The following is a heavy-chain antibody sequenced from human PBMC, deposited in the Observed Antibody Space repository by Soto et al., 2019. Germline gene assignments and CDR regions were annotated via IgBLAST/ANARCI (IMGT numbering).Heavy chain of an antibody. CDR3: ARLYCSASSCYSVGGFDI. J-gene: IGHJ3*02. D-gene: IGHD2-15*01. CDR1: GFTFSTYG. V-gene: IGHV3-33*01. CDR2: VWFDGSDK. Sequence: XVSLRLSCAASGFTFSTYGMHWVRQAPGKGLEWVALVWFDGSDKYSSDSVKGRFTISRDNSKNTLYLQMNSLRAEDTAVYYCARLYCSASSCYSVGGFDIWGQGTMVTVSS.